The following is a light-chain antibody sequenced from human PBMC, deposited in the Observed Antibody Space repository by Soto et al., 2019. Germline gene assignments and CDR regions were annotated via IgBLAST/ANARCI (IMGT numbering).Light chain of an antibody. V-gene: IGLV1-40*01. Sequence: QSVLTQPPSVSGAPGQTVTITCTGRSSNIGAGFDVHRYQRLPGTAPQVFIYVNSNRPSGVPHRFSGSKSGTSASLAITGLQAEDEADYYCQAYDTSLREWVFGRGTKQTVL. CDR1: SSNIGAGFD. CDR3: QAYDTSLREWV. J-gene: IGLJ3*02. CDR2: VNS.